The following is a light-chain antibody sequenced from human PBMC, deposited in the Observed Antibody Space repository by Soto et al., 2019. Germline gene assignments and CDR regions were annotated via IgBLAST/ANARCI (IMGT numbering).Light chain of an antibody. V-gene: IGKV1-17*03. CDR2: SAS. Sequence: DIQMTQSPSAMSASVGDRLTITCRASQGIENHLAWFQQQPGKVPKRLIHSASSLESGVPSRFSGSGSGTEFTLTISSLQPEDFATYYCLQHNSYPRTFGQGTKVEI. CDR3: LQHNSYPRT. J-gene: IGKJ1*01. CDR1: QGIENH.